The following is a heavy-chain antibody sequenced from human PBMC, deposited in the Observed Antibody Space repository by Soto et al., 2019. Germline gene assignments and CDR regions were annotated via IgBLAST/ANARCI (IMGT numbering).Heavy chain of an antibody. V-gene: IGHV3-7*01. CDR1: GFTFSNYW. Sequence: EVQLVESGGGLVQPGGSLRLSCVASGFTFSNYWMTWVRQAPGKGLEWVANMKQDGSQKYYVDSVKGRFTISRDNAKNSLYLQMNSLRVEDTAVYYCARGWDGGNPDWYSDLWGRGTLVTVFS. D-gene: IGHD2-15*01. CDR3: ARGWDGGNPDWYSDL. CDR2: MKQDGSQK. J-gene: IGHJ2*01.